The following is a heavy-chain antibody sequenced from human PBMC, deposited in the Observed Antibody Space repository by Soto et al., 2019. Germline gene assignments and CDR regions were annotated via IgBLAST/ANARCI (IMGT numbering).Heavy chain of an antibody. CDR2: LSGSGGST. V-gene: IGHV3-23*01. J-gene: IGHJ3*02. Sequence: EVQLLESGGGLVQPGGSLRLSCAASGFTFSSYAMSWVRQAPGKGLEWVSALSGSGGSTYYADSVKGRFTISRDNSKITLYLQMNSLRAEDTAVYYCARGHFQWELLGAFDIWGQGTMVTVSS. CDR1: GFTFSSYA. CDR3: ARGHFQWELLGAFDI. D-gene: IGHD1-26*01.